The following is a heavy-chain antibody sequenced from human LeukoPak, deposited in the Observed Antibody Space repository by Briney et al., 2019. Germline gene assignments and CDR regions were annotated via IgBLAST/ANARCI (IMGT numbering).Heavy chain of an antibody. Sequence: KVSCKAXGYTFTSYGISWVRQAPGQGLEWMGWISAYNGNTNYAQKLQGRVTMTTDTSTSTAHMELRSLRSDDTAVYYCARDSIVLMVYAMPNWFDPWGQGTLVTVSS. CDR3: ARDSIVLMVYAMPNWFDP. J-gene: IGHJ5*02. V-gene: IGHV1-18*01. D-gene: IGHD2-8*01. CDR2: ISAYNGNT. CDR1: GYTFTSYG.